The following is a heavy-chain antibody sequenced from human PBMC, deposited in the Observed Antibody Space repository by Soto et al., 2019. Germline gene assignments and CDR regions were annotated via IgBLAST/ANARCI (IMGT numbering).Heavy chain of an antibody. D-gene: IGHD3-9*01. CDR3: AKAPYASLTGYHNWFDP. CDR1: GFTFHNYA. CDR2: ISWNSGNI. Sequence: EVQLVESGGGLVQLGRSLRLSCAASGFTFHNYAMHWVRQAPGKGLEWVAGISWNSGNIDFGDSVKGRFTISRDNAKNALYLQMNSLRPEDTVVYYCAKAPYASLTGYHNWFDPWGQGTLVTVSS. V-gene: IGHV3-9*01. J-gene: IGHJ5*02.